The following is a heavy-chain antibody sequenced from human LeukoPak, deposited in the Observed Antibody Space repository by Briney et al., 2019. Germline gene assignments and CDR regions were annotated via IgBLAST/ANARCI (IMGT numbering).Heavy chain of an antibody. V-gene: IGHV3-9*03. CDR1: GFTFDDYA. D-gene: IGHD4-23*01. CDR3: AKDIYGGNRPGAFDI. CDR2: ISWNSGSI. Sequence: GGSLRLSCAASGFTFDDYAMHWVRQAPGKGLEWVSGISWNSGSIGYADSVKGRFTISRDNAKNSLYLQMNSLRAEDMALYYCAKDIYGGNRPGAFDIWGQGTMVTVSS. J-gene: IGHJ3*02.